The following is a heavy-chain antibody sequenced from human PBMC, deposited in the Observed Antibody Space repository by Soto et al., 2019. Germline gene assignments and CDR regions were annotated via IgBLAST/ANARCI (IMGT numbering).Heavy chain of an antibody. Sequence: QVQLQESGPGLVKPSETLSLTCTVSGGSITNYYCSWFRQPPGKGLEWIGYINYDGYSAYNLSLRXXVXVSLAASKSQFSLMLESVTATDTAVYYCARHGFGPLHGLVDVWGPGTTVIVSS. CDR3: ARHGFGPLHGLVDV. J-gene: IGHJ6*02. V-gene: IGHV4-59*08. CDR1: GGSITNYY. CDR2: INYDGYS. D-gene: IGHD3-10*01.